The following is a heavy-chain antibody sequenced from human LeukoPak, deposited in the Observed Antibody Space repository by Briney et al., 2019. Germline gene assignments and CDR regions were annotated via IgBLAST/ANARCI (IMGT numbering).Heavy chain of an antibody. D-gene: IGHD6-13*01. CDR2: IYYSGST. CDR1: GGSISSSSYY. CDR3: ARHGGIAAAGTFDY. Sequence: PSETLSLTCTVSGGSISSSSYYWGWLRQPPGKGLEWIGSIYYSGSTYYNPSLKSRVTISVDTSKNQFSLKLSSVTAADTAVYYCARHGGIAAAGTFDYWGQGTLVTVSS. V-gene: IGHV4-39*01. J-gene: IGHJ4*02.